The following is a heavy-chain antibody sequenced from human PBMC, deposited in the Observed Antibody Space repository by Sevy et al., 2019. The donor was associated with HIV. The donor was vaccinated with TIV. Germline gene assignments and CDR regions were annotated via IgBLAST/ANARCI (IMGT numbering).Heavy chain of an antibody. J-gene: IGHJ5*02. Sequence: GGSLRLSCAASGFTFSSYAMSWVRQAPGKGLEWVSAISGSGGSTYYADSVKGRFTISRDNSKNTLNLQMNSLRAEDTAVYYCAKDQKQLVDNWFDPWGQGTLVTVSS. V-gene: IGHV3-23*01. D-gene: IGHD6-13*01. CDR3: AKDQKQLVDNWFDP. CDR1: GFTFSSYA. CDR2: ISGSGGST.